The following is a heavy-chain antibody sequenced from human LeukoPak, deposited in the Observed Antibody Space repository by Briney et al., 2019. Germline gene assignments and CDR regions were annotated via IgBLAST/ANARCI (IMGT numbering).Heavy chain of an antibody. J-gene: IGHJ4*02. Sequence: SETLSLTCTVSGGSISSSSYYWGWICQPPGKGLEWTGSIYYSGSTYYNPSLKSRVTMSVDTSKNQFSLSLSSVTAADTAVYYCARHISGGATLDWGQGTLVTVSS. CDR3: ARHISGGATLD. CDR1: GGSISSSSYY. V-gene: IGHV4-39*01. CDR2: IYYSGST. D-gene: IGHD2-15*01.